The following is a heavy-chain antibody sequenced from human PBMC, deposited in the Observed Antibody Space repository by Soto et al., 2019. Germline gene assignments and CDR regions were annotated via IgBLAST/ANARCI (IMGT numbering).Heavy chain of an antibody. D-gene: IGHD3-10*01. Sequence: SLTCAVYGGSFSGYYWSWIRQPPGKGLEWIGEINHSGSTNYNPSLKSRVTISVDTSKNQFSLKLSSVTAADTAVSYCARFPYYYGSGSYYSYYYYGMDVWGQGTTVTVSS. CDR2: INHSGST. V-gene: IGHV4-34*01. J-gene: IGHJ6*02. CDR3: ARFPYYYGSGSYYSYYYYGMDV. CDR1: GGSFSGYY.